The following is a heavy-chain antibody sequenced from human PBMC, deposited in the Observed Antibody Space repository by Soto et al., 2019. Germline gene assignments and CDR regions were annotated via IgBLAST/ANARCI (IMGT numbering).Heavy chain of an antibody. CDR3: AKDAGTSSTVFDY. V-gene: IGHV3-23*01. CDR1: GFTFKAYA. J-gene: IGHJ4*02. CDR2: ITATNGNT. D-gene: IGHD4-4*01. Sequence: GALRLSCVASGFTFKAYAMGLVLQAPGKGLEWVSSITATNGNTYYADSVRCRFTISRDNSRNSLFLQMNGLRPEDSALYYCAKDAGTSSTVFDYWGQGTLVSVSS.